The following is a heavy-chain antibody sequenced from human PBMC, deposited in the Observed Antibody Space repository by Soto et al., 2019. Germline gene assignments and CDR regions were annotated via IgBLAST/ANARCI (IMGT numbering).Heavy chain of an antibody. V-gene: IGHV1-2*02. D-gene: IGHD2-2*01. Sequence: QVQLVQSGAEVKKPGASVKVSCKASGYTFTDYYMHWVRQAPGQGLEWMGWINPNSGGTNYAQKFQGRVTMTRDTSISTAYMELSSLRSDDTALYYCAKDPNIVVVPAATGGMDVWGQGTTVTVSS. CDR2: INPNSGGT. CDR3: AKDPNIVVVPAATGGMDV. J-gene: IGHJ6*02. CDR1: GYTFTDYY.